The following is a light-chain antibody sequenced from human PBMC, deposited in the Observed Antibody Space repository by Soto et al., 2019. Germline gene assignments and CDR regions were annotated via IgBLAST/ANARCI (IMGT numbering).Light chain of an antibody. V-gene: IGKV1-39*01. Sequence: DIQMTQSPSSLSASVGDRVTITCRASQSISSYLSWYQQKPGKAPKLLINVASTLQSGVPSRFSGSGSGTDFTLAISSLQPEDFATYYCPQSYSTPQTFGGGTRVEIK. CDR1: QSISSY. CDR3: PQSYSTPQT. J-gene: IGKJ4*01. CDR2: VAS.